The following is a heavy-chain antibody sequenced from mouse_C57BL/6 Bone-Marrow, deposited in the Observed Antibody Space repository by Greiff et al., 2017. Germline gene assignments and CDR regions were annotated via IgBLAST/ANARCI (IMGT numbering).Heavy chain of an antibody. D-gene: IGHD2-5*01. CDR1: GFSLTSYG. V-gene: IGHV2-5*01. CDR2: IWRGGST. Sequence: QVQLQQSGPGLVQPSQSLSITCTVSGFSLTSYGVHWVRQSPGQGLEWLGVIWRGGSTDYTAAFMSRLSITKDTSKSQVFCKMNSQLADDTAIYYGAKVGVTGYYYAMDYWGQGTSVTVSS. J-gene: IGHJ4*01. CDR3: AKVGVTGYYYAMDY.